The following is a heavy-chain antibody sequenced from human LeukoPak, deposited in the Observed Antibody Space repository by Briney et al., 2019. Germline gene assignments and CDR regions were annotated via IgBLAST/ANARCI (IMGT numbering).Heavy chain of an antibody. D-gene: IGHD7-27*01. CDR3: ARANWGARIY. V-gene: IGHV3-21*01. Sequence: GGSLRLSCAASGFTFSSYSMNWVRQAPGKGLEWFSSISSSSSYIYYADSVKGRFTISRDNAKNSLYLQMNSLRAEDTAVYYCARANWGARIYWGQGTLVTVSS. CDR1: GFTFSSYS. J-gene: IGHJ4*02. CDR2: ISSSSSYI.